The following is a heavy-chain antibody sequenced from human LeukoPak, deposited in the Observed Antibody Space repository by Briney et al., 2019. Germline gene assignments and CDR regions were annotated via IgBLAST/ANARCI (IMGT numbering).Heavy chain of an antibody. CDR2: MNPNAGST. CDR1: AYTFSNYD. J-gene: IGHJ4*02. D-gene: IGHD5-24*01. V-gene: IGHV1-8*03. Sequence: SVKVACKASAYTFSNYDINWVRQATGQGLEWMGWMNPNAGSTGYAPKFQGRVTISRDTSKSTAYLELSSLRSEDTAMYYCARSRGHASDFWGQGTLVTVSS. CDR3: ARSRGHASDF.